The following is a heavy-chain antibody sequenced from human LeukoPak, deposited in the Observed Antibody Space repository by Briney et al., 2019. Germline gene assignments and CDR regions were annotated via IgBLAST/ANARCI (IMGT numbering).Heavy chain of an antibody. CDR3: ARSAAGTYY. J-gene: IGHJ4*02. D-gene: IGHD1-1*01. CDR2: ISSSSSYK. Sequence: GGSLRVSCVASGFTFSSYSMNWGRQAPGKGLEWVSSISSSSSYKYYRDSVKGRFTISRDNAKNSLYLQMNSLRAEDTAVYYCARSAAGTYYWGQGTLVTVSS. CDR1: GFTFSSYS. V-gene: IGHV3-21*01.